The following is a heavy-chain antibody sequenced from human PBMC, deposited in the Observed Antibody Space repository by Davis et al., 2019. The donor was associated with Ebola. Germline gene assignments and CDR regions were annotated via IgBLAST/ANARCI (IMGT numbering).Heavy chain of an antibody. CDR3: ASEGGEYYDYVWGSYRYGWYFDL. D-gene: IGHD3-16*02. Sequence: PGGSLRLSCAASGFTFSSYSMNWVRQAPGKGLEWVSYISSSSSTIYYADSVKGRFTISRDNAKNSLYLQMNCLRDEDTAVYYCASEGGEYYDYVWGSYRYGWYFDLWGRGTLVTVSS. V-gene: IGHV3-48*02. CDR2: ISSSSSTI. CDR1: GFTFSSYS. J-gene: IGHJ2*01.